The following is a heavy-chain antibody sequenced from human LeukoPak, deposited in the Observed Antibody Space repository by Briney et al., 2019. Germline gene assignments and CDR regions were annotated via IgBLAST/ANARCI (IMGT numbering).Heavy chain of an antibody. CDR1: GFTVSSNY. J-gene: IGHJ3*02. D-gene: IGHD2-2*01. CDR2: IYSGGST. CDR3: ARSKGPAAMLDAFDI. Sequence: PGGSLRLSCAASGFTVSSNYMSWVRQAPGKGLEWVSVIYSGGSTYYADSVKGRFTISRDNSKNTLYLQMNSLRAVDTAVYYCARSKGPAAMLDAFDIWGQGTMVTVSS. V-gene: IGHV3-66*01.